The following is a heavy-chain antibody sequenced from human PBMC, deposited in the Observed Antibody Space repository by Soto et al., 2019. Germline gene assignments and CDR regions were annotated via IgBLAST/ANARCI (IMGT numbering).Heavy chain of an antibody. D-gene: IGHD2-2*01. J-gene: IGHJ4*02. CDR2: ISGSGGST. CDR1: GFTFSSYA. V-gene: IGHV3-23*01. Sequence: GGSLRLSCAASGFTFSSYAVSWVRQAPGKGLEWVSSISGSGGSTYYADSVKGRFTISRDNSKNTLYLQMNSLRAEDTAVFYCAKDSGAVVPAAMSDYWGQGTLVTVSS. CDR3: AKDSGAVVPAAMSDY.